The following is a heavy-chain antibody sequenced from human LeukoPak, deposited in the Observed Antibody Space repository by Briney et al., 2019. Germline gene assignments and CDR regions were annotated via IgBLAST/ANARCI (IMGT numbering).Heavy chain of an antibody. CDR2: IYHSGST. Sequence: SETLSLTCTVSGGSISSGAYYWSWIRQPPGKGLEWIGYIYHSGSTYYNPSLKSRVTISVDRSKNQFSLKLSSVTAADTAVYYCASFRGYNYGYPGFDYWGQGTLVTVSS. V-gene: IGHV4-30-2*01. CDR1: GGSISSGAYY. D-gene: IGHD5-18*01. J-gene: IGHJ4*02. CDR3: ASFRGYNYGYPGFDY.